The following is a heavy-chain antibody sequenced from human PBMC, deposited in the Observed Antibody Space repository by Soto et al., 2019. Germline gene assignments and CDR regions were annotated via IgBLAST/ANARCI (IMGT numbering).Heavy chain of an antibody. D-gene: IGHD3-22*01. CDR3: ARDLYDIRSQNLDY. Sequence: QVQLVQSGAEMKKPGASVKVSCKTSGYTFTNYYMHWVRQATGQGLEWMGIINPSAGSTTYAQNFRGRVTMTRDTSTSTVYLALSSLRSEDTAVYYCARDLYDIRSQNLDYWGQGTLVHVSS. V-gene: IGHV1-46*03. CDR2: INPSAGST. J-gene: IGHJ4*02. CDR1: GYTFTNYY.